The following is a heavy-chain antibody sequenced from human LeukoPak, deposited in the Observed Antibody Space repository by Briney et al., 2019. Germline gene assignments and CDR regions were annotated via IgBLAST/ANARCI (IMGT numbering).Heavy chain of an antibody. CDR2: LIPIFGAA. Sequence: AVKVSRKASGGTFSSYAICLVRQAPGQGLEWVGGLIPIFGAANSTQKSQGRVTLTADESTRTACMELSSLRSEDTAVYYCARDSKKLRWYNDYGGQGRLLSVSS. CDR1: GGTFSSYA. J-gene: IGHJ4*02. V-gene: IGHV1-69*13. D-gene: IGHD4-23*01. CDR3: ARDSKKLRWYNDY.